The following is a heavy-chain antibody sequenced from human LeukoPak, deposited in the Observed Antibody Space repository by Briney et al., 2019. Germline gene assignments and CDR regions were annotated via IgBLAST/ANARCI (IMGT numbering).Heavy chain of an antibody. J-gene: IGHJ4*02. CDR1: GYTFTSCD. CDR3: ARGREGGTTMIVVVYDY. CDR2: MNPNSGNT. Sequence: ASVKVSCKASGYTFTSCDINWVRQATGQGLEWMGWMNPNSGNTGYTQKFQGRVTMTRNTSISTAYMELSSLRSEDTAVYYCARGREGGTTMIVVVYDYWGQGTLVTVSS. V-gene: IGHV1-8*01. D-gene: IGHD3-22*01.